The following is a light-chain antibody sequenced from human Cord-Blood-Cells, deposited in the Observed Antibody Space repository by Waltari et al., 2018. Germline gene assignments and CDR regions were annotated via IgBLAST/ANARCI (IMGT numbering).Light chain of an antibody. CDR1: QSVLYSSNNKNY. Sequence: DIVMTQSPDSMAVSLGESATIHCKSSQSVLYSSNNKNYLAWYQQKPGQPPKLLIYWASTRESGVPDRFSGSGSGTDFTLTISSLQAEDVAVYYCQQYYSTPPITFGQGTRLEIK. V-gene: IGKV4-1*01. J-gene: IGKJ5*01. CDR2: WAS. CDR3: QQYYSTPPIT.